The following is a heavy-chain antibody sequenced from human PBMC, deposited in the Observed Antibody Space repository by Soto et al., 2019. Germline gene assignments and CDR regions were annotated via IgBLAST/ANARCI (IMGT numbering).Heavy chain of an antibody. CDR1: GFTFSNAW. D-gene: IGHD3-9*01. V-gene: IGHV3-15*01. CDR3: TAVGYFDWLLYPY. CDR2: IKSETDGGTT. Sequence: GGSLRLSCAASGFTFSNAWMSWVRQAPGKGLEWVGRIKSETDGGTTDYAAPVKGRFTISRDDSKNTLYLQMNSLKTEDTAVYYCTAVGYFDWLLYPYWGRGTLVTVSS. J-gene: IGHJ4*02.